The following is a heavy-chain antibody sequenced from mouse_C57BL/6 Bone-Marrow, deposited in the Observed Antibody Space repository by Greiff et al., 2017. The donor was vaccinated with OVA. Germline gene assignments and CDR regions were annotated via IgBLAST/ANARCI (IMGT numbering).Heavy chain of an antibody. Sequence: VQLQQSGAELVRPGSSEKMSCKTSGYTFTSYGLNWVKQRPGQGLEWIGYIYIGHGYTEYNEKFKGKATLTSHTSSSTAYMRLSSLTSEDSAICVCARDGTAQATYYFDYWGQGTTLTVAS. J-gene: IGHJ2*01. CDR2: IYIGHGYT. V-gene: IGHV1-58*01. CDR3: ARDGTAQATYYFDY. D-gene: IGHD3-2*02. CDR1: GYTFTSYG.